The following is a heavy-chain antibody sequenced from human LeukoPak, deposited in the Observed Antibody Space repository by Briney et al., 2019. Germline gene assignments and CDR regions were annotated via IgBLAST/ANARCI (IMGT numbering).Heavy chain of an antibody. CDR3: AKAASWSYRLSLDY. V-gene: IGHV3-23*01. J-gene: IGHJ4*02. Sequence: GGSLSLSCAAAGFTFSSYEMHWVRQAPGKGLEGVSAISGSSGSTYYADSVKGRFTISRDNSKNTLYLQMNSLRAEDTAVYYCAKAASWSYRLSLDYWGQGTLVTVSS. D-gene: IGHD1-26*01. CDR2: ISGSSGST. CDR1: GFTFSSYE.